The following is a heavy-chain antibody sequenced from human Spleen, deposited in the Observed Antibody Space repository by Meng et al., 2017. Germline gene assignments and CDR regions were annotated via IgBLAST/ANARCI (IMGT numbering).Heavy chain of an antibody. D-gene: IGHD5-24*01. J-gene: IGHJ4*02. Sequence: GESLKISCAASGFTFSNHALHWVRQAPGKGLEWVAVISYDGLHEYYADSVKGRFTISRDTSKNTVYLQMNSLKTDDTAVYHCARDHPTQLWTLDSWGQGMLVTVSS. V-gene: IGHV3-30*04. CDR1: GFTFSNHA. CDR2: ISYDGLHE. CDR3: ARDHPTQLWTLDS.